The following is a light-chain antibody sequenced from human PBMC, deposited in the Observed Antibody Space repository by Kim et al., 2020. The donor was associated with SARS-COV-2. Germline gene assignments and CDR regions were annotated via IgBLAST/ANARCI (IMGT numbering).Light chain of an antibody. CDR3: QQYGSSPFT. Sequence: EIVLTQFPGTLSLSPVERATLSCRASQSVSSSYLAWYQQKPGQAPRLLIYGASSRATGIPDRFSGSGCGTDFTPTISRLEPEDFAVYYCQQYGSSPFTFGPATKVDIK. J-gene: IGKJ3*01. CDR2: GAS. CDR1: QSVSSSY. V-gene: IGKV3-20*01.